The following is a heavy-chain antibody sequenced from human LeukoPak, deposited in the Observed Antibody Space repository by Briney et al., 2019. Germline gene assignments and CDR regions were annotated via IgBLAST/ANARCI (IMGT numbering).Heavy chain of an antibody. D-gene: IGHD6-13*01. CDR2: ISGSGGST. CDR1: GFTFSSYA. Sequence: GGSLRLSCAASGFTFSSYAMSWVRQAPGKGLEWVSAISGSGGSTYYADSVKGRFTISRDNSKNTLYLQMNSLRAEDTDVYYCAKDWETAAGQRGAFDIWGQGTMVTVSS. CDR3: AKDWETAAGQRGAFDI. V-gene: IGHV3-23*01. J-gene: IGHJ3*02.